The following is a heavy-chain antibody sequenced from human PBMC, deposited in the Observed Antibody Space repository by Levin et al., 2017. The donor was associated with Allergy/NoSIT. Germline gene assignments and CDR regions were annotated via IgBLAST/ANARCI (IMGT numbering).Heavy chain of an antibody. J-gene: IGHJ4*02. Sequence: GESLKISCGASGFSFSNYAMNWVRQAPGKGLEWVSSIGDSGAKTYYADSVKGRFTISRDNSKDTLDMQMNSLRAEDTALYYCAKDRDRYGWDFDYWGQGTLVTVSS. V-gene: IGHV3-23*01. CDR1: GFSFSNYA. CDR2: IGDSGAKT. CDR3: AKDRDRYGWDFDY. D-gene: IGHD5-18*01.